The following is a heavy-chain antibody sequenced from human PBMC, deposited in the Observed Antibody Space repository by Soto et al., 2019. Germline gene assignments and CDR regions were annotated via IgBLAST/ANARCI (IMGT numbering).Heavy chain of an antibody. J-gene: IGHJ4*02. CDR1: GFTFSSYG. V-gene: IGHV3-30*18. CDR2: ISYDGSNK. Sequence: GGSLRLSCAASGFTFSSYGMHWVRQAPGKGLEWVAVISYDGSNKYYADSVKGRFTISRDNSKNTLYLQMNSLRAEDTAVYYCAKEVIYYFDYWGQGTLVTVSS. D-gene: IGHD2-21*01. CDR3: AKEVIYYFDY.